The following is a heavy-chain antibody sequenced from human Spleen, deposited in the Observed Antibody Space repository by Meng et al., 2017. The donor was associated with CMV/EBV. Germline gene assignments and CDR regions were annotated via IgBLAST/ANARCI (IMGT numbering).Heavy chain of an antibody. V-gene: IGHV3-21*01. J-gene: IGHJ6*02. CDR1: GFTFSSYS. Sequence: GESLKISCAASGFTFSSYSMNWVRQAPGKGLEWVSSISSSSSYIYYADSVKGRFTISRDNAQNSLYLQMNGLRAGDTAVYYCARESASSYTLDVWGRGTTVTVSS. CDR2: ISSSSSYI. D-gene: IGHD2-2*01. CDR3: ARESASSYTLDV.